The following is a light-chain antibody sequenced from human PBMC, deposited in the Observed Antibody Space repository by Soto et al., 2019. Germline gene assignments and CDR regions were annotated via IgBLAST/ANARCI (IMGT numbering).Light chain of an antibody. CDR2: DVS. J-gene: IGLJ1*01. Sequence: QSALTQPRSVSGSPGQSVTISCTGTSSDVGRYDLVSWYQQHPGKAPKVMFYDVSERPSGVPDRFSGSKSGKTASLTISGLQAEDEADYYCCSYAGSPRYVFGTGTKVTVL. CDR1: SSDVGRYDL. V-gene: IGLV2-11*01. CDR3: CSYAGSPRYV.